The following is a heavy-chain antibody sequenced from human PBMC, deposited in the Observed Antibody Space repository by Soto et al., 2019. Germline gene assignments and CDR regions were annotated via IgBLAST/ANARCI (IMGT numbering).Heavy chain of an antibody. Sequence: SETLSLTCTVSGGSISSYYWSWIRQPPGKGLEWIGYIYYSGSTNYNPSIKSRVSISVYTSKNQFGLKLSSVTAGDTAVYYCARAPTGVRAVSYYLDYWGQGTLVTVSS. D-gene: IGHD2-8*01. CDR3: ARAPTGVRAVSYYLDY. CDR2: IYYSGST. V-gene: IGHV4-59*01. J-gene: IGHJ4*02. CDR1: GGSISSYY.